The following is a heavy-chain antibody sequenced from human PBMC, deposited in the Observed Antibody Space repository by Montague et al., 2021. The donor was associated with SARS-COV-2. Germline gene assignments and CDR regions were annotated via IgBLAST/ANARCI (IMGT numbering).Heavy chain of an antibody. Sequence: SLRLSCAASGFTFSSYGMHWVRQAPGKGLEWVAVISYDGSNKYYADSVKGRFTISRDNFKNTLYLQMNSLRAEDTAVYYCANDRTYYDILTGYYPRRSYYYYYGMDVWGQGTTVTVSS. CDR3: ANDRTYYDILTGYYPRRSYYYYYGMDV. V-gene: IGHV3-30*18. CDR1: GFTFSSYG. D-gene: IGHD3-9*01. CDR2: ISYDGSNK. J-gene: IGHJ6*02.